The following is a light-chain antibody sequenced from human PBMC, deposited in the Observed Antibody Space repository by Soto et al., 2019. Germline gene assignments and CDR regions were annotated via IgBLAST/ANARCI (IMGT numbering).Light chain of an antibody. V-gene: IGKV1-39*01. Sequence: DIQMTQSPSFLSASAGDRVTISCRASQTISNFLHWYQQKPGKAPKLLIYAASKLESGVPSRFGGSGSGTDFTLTITSLQPEDFATYCCQQSYSIPPTWTFGQGTKVDIK. J-gene: IGKJ1*01. CDR2: AAS. CDR1: QTISNF. CDR3: QQSYSIPPTWT.